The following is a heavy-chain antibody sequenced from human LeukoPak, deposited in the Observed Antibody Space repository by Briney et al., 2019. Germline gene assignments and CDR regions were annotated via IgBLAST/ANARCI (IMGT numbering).Heavy chain of an antibody. J-gene: IGHJ6*02. D-gene: IGHD5-18*01. Sequence: RGSLRLSCAASGFTFSSYAMSWVRQAPGKGLEWVAVIWYDGSNKYYADSVKGRFTISRDNSKNTLYLQMNSLRAEDTAVYYCAGYGDYGMDVWGQGTTVTVSS. V-gene: IGHV3-33*08. CDR1: GFTFSSYA. CDR3: AGYGDYGMDV. CDR2: IWYDGSNK.